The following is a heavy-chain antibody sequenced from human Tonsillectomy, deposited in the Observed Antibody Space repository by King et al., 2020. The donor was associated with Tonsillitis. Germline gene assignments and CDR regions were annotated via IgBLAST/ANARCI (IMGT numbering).Heavy chain of an antibody. J-gene: IGHJ4*02. V-gene: IGHV5-51*01. CDR2: VYPGDSDT. CDR3: ARRNGYSYSYFDY. D-gene: IGHD5-12*01. Sequence: QLVQSGAEVKKPGESLKISCKGSGFSFRTYWIGWVRQMPGKGLEWMGVVYPGDSDTKYSPSFQGQVTISADKSISTAYLQRSSLKASDTAMYYCARRNGYSYSYFDYWGQGTLVTVSS. CDR1: GFSFRTYW.